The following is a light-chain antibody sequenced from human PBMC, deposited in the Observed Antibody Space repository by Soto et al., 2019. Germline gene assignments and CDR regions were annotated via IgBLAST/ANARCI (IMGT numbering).Light chain of an antibody. CDR2: EVS. V-gene: IGLV2-14*01. Sequence: QSALTQPASVSGSRGESITISCTGTSSDVGGYNFVSWYQQHPGKAPKVIIFEVSHRPSGVSYRFSGSKSGNTASLTISGLQAEDEADYYCSSFISATTLVFGGGTKLTVL. CDR3: SSFISATTLV. CDR1: SSDVGGYNF. J-gene: IGLJ2*01.